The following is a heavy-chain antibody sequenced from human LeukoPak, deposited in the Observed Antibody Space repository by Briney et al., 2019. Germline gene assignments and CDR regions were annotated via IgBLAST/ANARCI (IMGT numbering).Heavy chain of an antibody. Sequence: GRSLRLSCAASGFTFSSYAMHWVRQAPGKGLEWVAVISYDGSNKYYADSVKGRFTISRDNSKNTLYLQMNSLRAEDTAVYYCARVHPDYYDSSGNLDYWGQGTLVTVSS. CDR2: ISYDGSNK. D-gene: IGHD3-22*01. J-gene: IGHJ4*02. CDR1: GFTFSSYA. V-gene: IGHV3-30*04. CDR3: ARVHPDYYDSSGNLDY.